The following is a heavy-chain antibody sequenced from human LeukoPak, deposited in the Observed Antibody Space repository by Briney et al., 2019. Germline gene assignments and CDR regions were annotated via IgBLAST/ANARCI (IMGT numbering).Heavy chain of an antibody. CDR1: GGSFSGYY. CDR2: INHSGST. Sequence: SETLSLTCAVYGGSFSGYYWSWIRQPPGKGLERIGEINHSGSTNYNPSLKSRVTISVDTSKNQFSLKLSSVTAADTAVYYCAGVRYFDWFPTNSWGQGTLVTVSS. CDR3: AGVRYFDWFPTNS. V-gene: IGHV4-34*01. J-gene: IGHJ4*02. D-gene: IGHD3-9*01.